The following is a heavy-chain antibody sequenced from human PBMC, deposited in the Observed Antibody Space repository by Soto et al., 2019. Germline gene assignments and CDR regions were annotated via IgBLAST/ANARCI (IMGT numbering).Heavy chain of an antibody. J-gene: IGHJ4*02. Sequence: VQLVESGGGLVQPGGSLRLSCAASGFTFSSYWMHWVRQAPGKGLVWVSRINSDGSSTSYADSVKGRFTISRDNAKNTLYLEMHSLRAEDTAMYYCARERGKAAAVHFDYWGQGTLVTVSS. CDR1: GFTFSSYW. D-gene: IGHD6-13*01. CDR3: ARERGKAAAVHFDY. V-gene: IGHV3-74*01. CDR2: INSDGSST.